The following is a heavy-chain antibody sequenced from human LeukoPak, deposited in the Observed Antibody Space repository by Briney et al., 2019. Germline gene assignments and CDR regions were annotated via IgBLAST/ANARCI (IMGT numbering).Heavy chain of an antibody. CDR3: ARGTKPYCSTVDQ. J-gene: IGHJ4*02. CDR2: IYHSGST. D-gene: IGHD2-2*01. CDR1: GYSISSGYY. Sequence: SETLSLTCAVSGYSISSGYYWGWIRQPPGKGLEWIGSIYHSGSTYNNPSLKSRVTISVDTSKNQFSLKPSSVTAADTAVYYCARGTKPYCSTVDQWGQGTLVTVSS. V-gene: IGHV4-38-2*01.